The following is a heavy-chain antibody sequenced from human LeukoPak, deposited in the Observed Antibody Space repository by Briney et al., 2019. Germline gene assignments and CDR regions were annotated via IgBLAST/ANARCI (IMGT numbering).Heavy chain of an antibody. CDR3: AKDTEQLGLFDY. CDR1: GFTVSFNY. CDR2: LYSGGDT. Sequence: GGSLRLSCAASGFTVSFNYMGWVRQAPGKGLEWVSVLYSGGDTEYAGSVKGRFTISRDDSKNTLFLQMNSLRAEDTAVYYCAKDTEQLGLFDYWGQGTLVTVSS. J-gene: IGHJ4*02. D-gene: IGHD6-13*01. V-gene: IGHV3-66*02.